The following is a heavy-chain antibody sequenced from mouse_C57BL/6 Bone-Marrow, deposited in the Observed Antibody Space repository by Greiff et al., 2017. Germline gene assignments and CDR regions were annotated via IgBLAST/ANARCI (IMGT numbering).Heavy chain of an antibody. CDR3: VSFCDYDYAMDY. V-gene: IGHV1-39*01. J-gene: IGHJ4*01. CDR2: INPNNGTT. Sequence: VQLQQSGPELVKPGASVKISCKASGYSFTDYYMNWVKQSTGKSLEWIGVINPNNGTTSYNEKFKGKATLTVDKSSSTAYMQLNSLTSEDSAVYSCVSFCDYDYAMDYWGQGTSVTVSS. CDR1: GYSFTDYY. D-gene: IGHD2-4*01.